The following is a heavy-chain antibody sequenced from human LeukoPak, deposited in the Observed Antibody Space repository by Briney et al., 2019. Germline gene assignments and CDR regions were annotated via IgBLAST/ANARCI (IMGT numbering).Heavy chain of an antibody. Sequence: SETLSLTCTVSGGSISSSSYYWGWIRQPPGKGLEWIGSIYYSGSTYYNPSLKSRVTISLDTSKNQFSLKLSSVTAADTAVYYCARAYYYGSRSEFDYWGQGTLVTVSS. CDR2: IYYSGST. V-gene: IGHV4-39*07. J-gene: IGHJ4*02. CDR1: GGSISSSSYY. CDR3: ARAYYYGSRSEFDY. D-gene: IGHD3-10*01.